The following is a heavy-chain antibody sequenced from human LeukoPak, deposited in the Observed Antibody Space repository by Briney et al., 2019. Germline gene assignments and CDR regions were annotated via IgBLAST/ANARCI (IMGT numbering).Heavy chain of an antibody. CDR1: GITFSAHY. CDR2: ISGSGGST. J-gene: IGHJ4*02. V-gene: IGHV3-23*01. D-gene: IGHD3-10*01. CDR3: AKGVGYYGSETYYFDY. Sequence: GGSLRLSCSASGITFSAHYMSWVRQAPGKGLEWVSAISGSGGSTYYADSVKGRFTISRDNSKNTLYLQMNSLRAEDTAVYYCAKGVGYYGSETYYFDYWGQGTLVTVSS.